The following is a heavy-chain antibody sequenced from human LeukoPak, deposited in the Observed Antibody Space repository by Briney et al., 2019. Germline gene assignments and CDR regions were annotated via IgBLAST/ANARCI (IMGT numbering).Heavy chain of an antibody. CDR3: AREDGSGSWEPNWFDP. V-gene: IGHV4-34*01. Sequence: PSETLSLTCAVYGGSFSGYYWSWIRQPPGKGLEWIGEINHSGSTNYNPSLKSRVTISVDTSKNQFSLKLSSVTAADTAVYYCAREDGSGSWEPNWFDPWGQGTLVTVSS. J-gene: IGHJ5*02. CDR1: GGSFSGYY. D-gene: IGHD3-10*01. CDR2: INHSGST.